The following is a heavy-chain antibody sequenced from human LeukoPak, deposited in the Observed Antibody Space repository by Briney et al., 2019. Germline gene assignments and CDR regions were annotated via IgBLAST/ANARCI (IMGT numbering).Heavy chain of an antibody. D-gene: IGHD3-9*01. V-gene: IGHV4-59*01. CDR2: IYYSGST. CDR3: ARVAGYYDILTGYYNTGPFDY. J-gene: IGHJ4*02. CDR1: GGSISSYY. Sequence: SETLSLTCTVSGGSISSYYWSWIRQLPGKGLEWIGYIYYSGSTNYNPSLKSRVTISVDTSKNQFSLKLSSVTAADTAVYYCARVAGYYDILTGYYNTGPFDYWGQGTLVTVSS.